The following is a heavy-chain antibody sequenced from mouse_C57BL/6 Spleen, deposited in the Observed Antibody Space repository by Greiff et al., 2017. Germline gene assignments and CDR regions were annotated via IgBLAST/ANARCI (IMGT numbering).Heavy chain of an antibody. CDR2: ISSGSSTI. D-gene: IGHD1-1*01. J-gene: IGHJ2*01. Sequence: EVQLVESGGGLVKPGGSLKLSCAASGFTFSDYGMHWVRQAPEKGLEWVAYISSGSSTIYYADTVKGRFTISRDNAKNTLFLQMTSLRSEDTAMYYCARNHYYGSSYFDYWGQGTTLTVSS. V-gene: IGHV5-17*01. CDR1: GFTFSDYG. CDR3: ARNHYYGSSYFDY.